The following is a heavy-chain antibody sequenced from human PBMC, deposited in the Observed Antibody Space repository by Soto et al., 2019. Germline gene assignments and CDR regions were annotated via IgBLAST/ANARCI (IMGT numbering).Heavy chain of an antibody. Sequence: GGSLRLSCAASGFTFSSYAMHWVRQAPGKGLEWVAVISYDGSNKYYADSVKGRFTISRDNSKNTLYLQMNSLRAEDTAVYYCARDFGWDCSSTSCYTGRFTTTVGIDVWGQGTTVTVSS. CDR3: ARDFGWDCSSTSCYTGRFTTTVGIDV. V-gene: IGHV3-30-3*01. J-gene: IGHJ6*02. D-gene: IGHD2-2*02. CDR2: ISYDGSNK. CDR1: GFTFSSYA.